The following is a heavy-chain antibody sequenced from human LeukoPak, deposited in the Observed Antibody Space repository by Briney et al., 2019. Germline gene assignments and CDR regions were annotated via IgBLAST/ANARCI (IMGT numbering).Heavy chain of an antibody. D-gene: IGHD3-16*02. J-gene: IGHJ4*02. CDR3: ARASIMITFGGVIVGLYYFDY. CDR2: ISAYNGNT. CDR1: GSTFTSYG. V-gene: IGHV1-18*01. Sequence: ASVKVSCKASGSTFTSYGISWVRQAPGQGLEWMGWISAYNGNTNYAQKLQGRVTMTTDTSTSTAYMELRSLRSDDTAVYYCARASIMITFGGVIVGLYYFDYWGQGTLVTVSS.